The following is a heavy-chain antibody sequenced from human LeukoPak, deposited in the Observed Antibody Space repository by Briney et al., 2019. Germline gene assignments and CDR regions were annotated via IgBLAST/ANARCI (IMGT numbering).Heavy chain of an antibody. V-gene: IGHV4-59*01. CDR1: GGSISSYY. CDR3: ARGVTIFGVIYYHGMDV. CDR2: IYYSGST. D-gene: IGHD3-3*01. Sequence: SETLSLTCTVSGGSISSYYWSWIRQPPGKGLEWIGYIYYSGSTNYNPSLKSRVTISVDTSKNQFSLKLSSVTAADTAVYYCARGVTIFGVIYYHGMDVWGQGTTVTVSS. J-gene: IGHJ6*02.